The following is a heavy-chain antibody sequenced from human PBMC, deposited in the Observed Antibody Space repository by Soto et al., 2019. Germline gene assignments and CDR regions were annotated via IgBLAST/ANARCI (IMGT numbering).Heavy chain of an antibody. V-gene: IGHV3-15*01. Sequence: GGSLRLSCAASGFTISNAWRSWIRQAPGKGLEWIGRIKSKNDAGTTDYAAPVKGRLAISRDDSKNTLYRQMNSRKTEATAVYYCTAVVVVVVPAAYYFDCYYYSIDVWGKGTTVTVSS. J-gene: IGHJ6*03. D-gene: IGHD2-2*01. CDR2: IKSKNDAGTT. CDR3: TAVVVVVVPAAYYFDCYYYSIDV. CDR1: GFTISNAW.